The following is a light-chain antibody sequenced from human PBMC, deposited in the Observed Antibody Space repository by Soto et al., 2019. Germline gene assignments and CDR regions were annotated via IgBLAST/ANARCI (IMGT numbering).Light chain of an antibody. J-gene: IGLJ2*01. V-gene: IGLV1-40*01. CDR2: GNS. CDR1: SSNIGAGYD. CDR3: QSYDSSSVV. Sequence: QSVLTQPPSVSGAPGQRVTISCTGSSSNIGAGYDVHWYQQLPGTAPKLLIYGNSNRPSGVPDRFSGSKPGTSASLAITGLQAEDEADYYCQSYDSSSVVFGGGTKLTVL.